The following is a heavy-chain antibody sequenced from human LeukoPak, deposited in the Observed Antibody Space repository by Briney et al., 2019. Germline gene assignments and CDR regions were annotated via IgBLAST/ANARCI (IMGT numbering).Heavy chain of an antibody. Sequence: GGSLRLSCAASGFTFSSYGMHWVRQAPGKGLDWVAVISNDGSKKYYADSVKGRFTISRDNSKNTLSLQVSSLRTEDTAVYYCARGGWQDYWGQGTLVTVSS. V-gene: IGHV3-30*03. CDR2: ISNDGSKK. CDR1: GFTFSSYG. CDR3: ARGGWQDY. J-gene: IGHJ4*02. D-gene: IGHD2-15*01.